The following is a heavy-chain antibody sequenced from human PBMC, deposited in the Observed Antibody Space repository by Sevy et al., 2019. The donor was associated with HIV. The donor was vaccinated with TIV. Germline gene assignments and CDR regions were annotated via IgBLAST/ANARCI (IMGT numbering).Heavy chain of an antibody. CDR3: TTDIISNWNFDY. J-gene: IGHJ4*02. D-gene: IGHD1-1*01. CDR1: GFTFSNAW. CDR2: INRNSDGGTT. V-gene: IGHV3-15*01. Sequence: GGSLRLSCAASGFTFSNAWVSWVRQAPGKGLEWIGRINRNSDGGTTDYAAPLKGRFTISRDDSKNTLYLQMNSLKTEDTAVYYCTTDIISNWNFDYWGQGTLVTVSS.